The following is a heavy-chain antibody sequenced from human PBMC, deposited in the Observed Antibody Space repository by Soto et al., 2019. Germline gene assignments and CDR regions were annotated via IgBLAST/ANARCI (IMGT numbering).Heavy chain of an antibody. Sequence: GGSLRLSCAASRFTFNSYAMNWVRQAPGKGLEWVSAISGSGGSTYYADSVKGRFTISRDNSKNTLYLQMNSLRAEDTAIYYCAKDQRPGWEPLSRPFHIWGQGTLVTVSS. CDR3: AKDQRPGWEPLSRPFHI. CDR2: ISGSGGST. J-gene: IGHJ3*02. V-gene: IGHV3-23*01. CDR1: RFTFNSYA. D-gene: IGHD1-26*01.